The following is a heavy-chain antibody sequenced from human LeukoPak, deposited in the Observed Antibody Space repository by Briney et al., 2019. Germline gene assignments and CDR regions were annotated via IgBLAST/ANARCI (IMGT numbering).Heavy chain of an antibody. V-gene: IGHV4-39*07. Sequence: SETLSHTCTVSGGSISSSSYYWGWIRQPPGKGLEWIGSIYYSGSTYYNPSLKSRVTISVDKSKNQFSLKLSSVTAADTAVYYCARASHDYGDYSHFDYWGQGTLVTVSS. J-gene: IGHJ4*02. CDR2: IYYSGST. CDR3: ARASHDYGDYSHFDY. CDR1: GGSISSSSYY. D-gene: IGHD4-17*01.